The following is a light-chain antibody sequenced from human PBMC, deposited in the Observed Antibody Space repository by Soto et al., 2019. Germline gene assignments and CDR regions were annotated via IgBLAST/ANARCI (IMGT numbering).Light chain of an antibody. CDR2: NNN. CDR1: SSNIGSQV. V-gene: IGLV1-44*01. J-gene: IGLJ3*02. Sequence: QDVVTQPPSASGTPGQKVTISCSGSSSNIGSQVVNWFQHVPGTAPKLLMYNNNERPSGVPARISGSKSGTSASLAISGLQSEDEADYYCATWDDSLDGPVFGGGTKLTVL. CDR3: ATWDDSLDGPV.